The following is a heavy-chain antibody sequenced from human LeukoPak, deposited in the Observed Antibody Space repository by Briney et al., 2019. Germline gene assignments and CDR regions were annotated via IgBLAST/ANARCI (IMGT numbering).Heavy chain of an antibody. CDR3: ARGPTLKYFHH. CDR1: GGSISSTTYY. CDR2: IYYSGTT. Sequence: SETLSLTCTVSGGSISSTTYYWGWIRQPPGKGLEWIGTIYYSGTTYYDPSLKSRVTISVDTSKNQFSLELSSMTAADTAVYYCARGPTLKYFHHWGQGTLVSVSS. V-gene: IGHV4-39*02. J-gene: IGHJ1*01.